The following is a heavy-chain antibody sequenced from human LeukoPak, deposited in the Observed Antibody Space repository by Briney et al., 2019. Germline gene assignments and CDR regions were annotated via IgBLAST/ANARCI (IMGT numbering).Heavy chain of an antibody. J-gene: IGHJ4*02. CDR3: AKSIGMLAVGPFDY. CDR2: ISGSGGST. CDR1: GFTFSSYA. V-gene: IGHV3-23*01. Sequence: GGSLRLSCAASGFTFSSYAMSWVRQAPGKGLEWVSAISGSGGSTYYADSVKGRFTISGDNSKNTLYLQMNSLRAVDTAVYYCAKSIGMLAVGPFDYWGQGTLVTVSS. D-gene: IGHD2-8*01.